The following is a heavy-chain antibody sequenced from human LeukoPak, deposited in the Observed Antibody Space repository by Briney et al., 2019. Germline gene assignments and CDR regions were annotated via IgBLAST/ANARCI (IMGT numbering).Heavy chain of an antibody. D-gene: IGHD1-26*01. CDR2: INHSGST. CDR1: GGSFSGYY. V-gene: IGHV4-34*01. CDR3: ARDHELGWFDP. Sequence: SETLPLTCAVYGGSFSGYYWSLIRQPPGKGLEWIGEINHSGSTNYNPSLKSRVTISVDTSKNQFSLKLSSVTAADTAVYYCARDHELGWFDPWGQGTLVTVSS. J-gene: IGHJ5*02.